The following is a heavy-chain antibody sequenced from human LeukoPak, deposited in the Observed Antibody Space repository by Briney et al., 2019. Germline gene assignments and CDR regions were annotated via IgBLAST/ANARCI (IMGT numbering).Heavy chain of an antibody. D-gene: IGHD3-22*01. CDR1: GLHFSGTA. CDR2: IKQDGSEK. CDR3: ARDNYFDSSSYPYYYYYMDV. V-gene: IGHV3-7*01. Sequence: PGGSLRLSCAASGLHFSGTAMSWVRQAPGKGLEWVANIKQDGSEKYYVGSVKGRFTISRDNAKNSLYLQMTSLRAEDTAVYYCARDNYFDSSSYPYYYYYMDVWGKGTTVTVSS. J-gene: IGHJ6*03.